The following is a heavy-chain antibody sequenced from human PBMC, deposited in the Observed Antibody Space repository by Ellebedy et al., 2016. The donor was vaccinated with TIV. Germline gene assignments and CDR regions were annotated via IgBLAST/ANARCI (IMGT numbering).Heavy chain of an antibody. Sequence: GESLKISCAASGFAFSRYSMHWVRQAPGKGLEWVAVISHGGSHNQYYADSVKGRFTISRDDSRNTLYLQMNSLRYDDTALYYCVRDVTVGSAFWGQGTLVTVSS. D-gene: IGHD2-21*02. CDR3: VRDVTVGSAF. V-gene: IGHV3-30*04. J-gene: IGHJ4*02. CDR2: ISHGGSHNQ. CDR1: GFAFSRYS.